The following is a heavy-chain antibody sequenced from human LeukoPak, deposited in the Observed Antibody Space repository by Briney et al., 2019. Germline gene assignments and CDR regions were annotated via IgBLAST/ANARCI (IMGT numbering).Heavy chain of an antibody. D-gene: IGHD3-10*01. V-gene: IGHV3-30*18. J-gene: IGHJ4*02. CDR1: GFTFSSYG. CDR2: ISYDGSNK. Sequence: GGSLRLSCAASGFTFSSYGRHWVRQAPGKGLEWVALISYDGSNKYYADSVKGRFTISRDNSKNTLYLQMNSLRAEDTAVYYCANENYYGSGSYPDYWGQGTLVTVSS. CDR3: ANENYYGSGSYPDY.